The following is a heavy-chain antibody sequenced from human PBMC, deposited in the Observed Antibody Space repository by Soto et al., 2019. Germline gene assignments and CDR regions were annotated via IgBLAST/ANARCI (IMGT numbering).Heavy chain of an antibody. Sequence: ASVKVSCKASGYTFTSYDINWVRQATGQGLEWMGWMNPNSGNTGYAQKFQGRVTMTRNTSRDNAKNSLYLQMNSLRAEDTAVYYCARSGSYWPLDHWGQGTLVTV. CDR2: MNPNSGNT. CDR1: GYTFTSYD. CDR3: ARSGSYWPLDH. D-gene: IGHD1-26*01. J-gene: IGHJ4*02. V-gene: IGHV1-8*01.